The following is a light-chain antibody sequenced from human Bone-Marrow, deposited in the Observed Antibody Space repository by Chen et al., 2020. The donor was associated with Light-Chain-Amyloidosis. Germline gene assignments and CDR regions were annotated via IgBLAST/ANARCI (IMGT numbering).Light chain of an antibody. CDR3: QVWDRSSDRPV. CDR1: NIGSTS. V-gene: IGLV3-21*02. J-gene: IGLJ3*02. CDR2: DNS. Sequence: SYVLTQPSSVSVAPGQTATIARGGNNIGSTSVHCYQQTPGQPPVLVAYDNSDRPSGIPERMSGSNSGNTATLTISRVEAGDEADYYCQVWDRSSDRPVFGGGTKLTVL.